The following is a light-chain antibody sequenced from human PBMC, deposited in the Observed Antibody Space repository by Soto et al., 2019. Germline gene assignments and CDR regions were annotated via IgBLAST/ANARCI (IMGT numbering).Light chain of an antibody. CDR2: GAS. CDR3: QQYGSSPFT. V-gene: IGKV3-20*01. J-gene: IGKJ3*01. CDR1: HSVSSSY. Sequence: EIVLTQSPGTLSLSPGERATLSCRASHSVSSSYLAWYQQKPGQAPRLLIYGASSRATGIPDRFSGSGSGTDFTITISRLEPEDFAVYYCQQYGSSPFTFGPGTKVDIK.